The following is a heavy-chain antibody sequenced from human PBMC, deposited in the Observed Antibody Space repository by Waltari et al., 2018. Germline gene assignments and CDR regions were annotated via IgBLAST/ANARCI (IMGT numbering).Heavy chain of an antibody. Sequence: QLQLQESGPGLVKPSETLSLTCIVSGGSFISTIYYWGWIRQPPGKGLEWIGSSYYSGSPNYNPSLKSRVTISVDTSKNRFSLKVSSVTAADTALYYCATHSANHDYHYYAMDVWGLGTTVTVSS. D-gene: IGHD2-15*01. J-gene: IGHJ6*02. CDR3: ATHSANHDYHYYAMDV. CDR1: GGSFISTIYY. CDR2: SYYSGSP. V-gene: IGHV4-39*01.